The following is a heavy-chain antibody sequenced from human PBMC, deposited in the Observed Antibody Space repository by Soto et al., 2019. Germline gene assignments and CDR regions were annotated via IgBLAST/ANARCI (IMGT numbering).Heavy chain of an antibody. CDR1: GFTFNNYG. CDR3: AKIVDNGGINY. Sequence: GGSLRLSCAASGFTFNNYGMSWVRQAPGKGLEWVSSISGNGAGTYYADSVKGRFTISRDNSKNTLYVQMNSLGAEDTAFYYCAKIVDNGGINYWAQGTRVTVSS. V-gene: IGHV3-23*01. D-gene: IGHD1-26*01. J-gene: IGHJ4*02. CDR2: ISGNGAGT.